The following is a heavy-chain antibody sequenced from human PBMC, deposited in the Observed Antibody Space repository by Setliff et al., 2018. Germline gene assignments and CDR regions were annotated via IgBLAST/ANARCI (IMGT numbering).Heavy chain of an antibody. Sequence: SVKVSCKASGGTFSSYAISWVRQAPGQGLEWMGGIIPILGIANYAQKFQGRVTITADKSTSTAYMELSSLRSEDTAVYYCARDRDSGSPTPYDAFDIWGQGKWSPSPQ. V-gene: IGHV1-69*10. CDR2: IIPILGIA. J-gene: IGHJ3*02. CDR3: ARDRDSGSPTPYDAFDI. CDR1: GGTFSSYA. D-gene: IGHD1-26*01.